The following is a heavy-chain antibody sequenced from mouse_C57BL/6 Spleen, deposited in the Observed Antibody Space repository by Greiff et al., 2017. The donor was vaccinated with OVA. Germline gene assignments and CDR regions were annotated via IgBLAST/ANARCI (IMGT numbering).Heavy chain of an antibody. Sequence: EVQLVESGGGLVKPGGSLKLSCAASGFTFSSYAMSWVRQTPEKRLEWVATISDGGSYTYYPDNVKGRFTISRDNAKNNLYLQMSHLKSEDTAMYYCARGTGRFAYWGQGTLVTVSA. CDR1: GFTFSSYA. CDR2: ISDGGSYT. CDR3: ARGTGRFAY. V-gene: IGHV5-4*01. J-gene: IGHJ3*01. D-gene: IGHD4-1*01.